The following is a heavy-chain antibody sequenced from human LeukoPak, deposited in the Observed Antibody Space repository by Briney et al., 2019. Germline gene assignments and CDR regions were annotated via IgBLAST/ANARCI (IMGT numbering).Heavy chain of an antibody. CDR1: GFTFSNYD. CDR3: AKKYWNYYGSGSYQPLLFDY. J-gene: IGHJ4*02. CDR2: ISYDGSNK. D-gene: IGHD3-10*01. Sequence: PGGSLRLSCAASGFTFSNYDMHWVRQAPGKGLEWVAVISYDGSNKNYADSVKGRFTISRDNSKNTLYLQMNSLRAEDTAAYYCAKKYWNYYGSGSYQPLLFDYWGQGTLVTVSS. V-gene: IGHV3-30*18.